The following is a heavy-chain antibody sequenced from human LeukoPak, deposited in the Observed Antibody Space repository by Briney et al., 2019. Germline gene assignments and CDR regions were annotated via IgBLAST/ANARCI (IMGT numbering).Heavy chain of an antibody. D-gene: IGHD4-17*01. Sequence: GGSLRLSCAASGFTFSTYSMNWVRQAPGKGLEWVSFISSSSTYMYYADSMKGRFTISRDNAKNSLYLQMNSLRAEDTAVYYCARTSNTVTTGASYLDYWGQGILVTVSS. V-gene: IGHV3-21*01. CDR3: ARTSNTVTTGASYLDY. CDR1: GFTFSTYS. J-gene: IGHJ4*02. CDR2: ISSSSTYM.